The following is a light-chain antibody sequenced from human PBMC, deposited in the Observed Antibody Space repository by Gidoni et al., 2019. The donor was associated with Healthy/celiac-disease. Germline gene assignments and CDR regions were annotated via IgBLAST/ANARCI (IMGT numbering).Light chain of an antibody. J-gene: IGKJ1*01. CDR3: QQSYSTPWT. CDR1: QSISSY. Sequence: DIQMTQSPSSLSASVADRVTITCRSSQSISSYLNWYQQKPGKAPKLLIYAASSLQSGFPSRFSGSGSGTDFTLTISSLQPEDFATYDCQQSYSTPWTFGQGTKVEIK. CDR2: AAS. V-gene: IGKV1-39*01.